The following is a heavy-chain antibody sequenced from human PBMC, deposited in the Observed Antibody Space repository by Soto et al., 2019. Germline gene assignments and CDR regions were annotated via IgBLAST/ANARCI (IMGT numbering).Heavy chain of an antibody. V-gene: IGHV4-4*02. Sequence: QVQLQESGPGLVKPSGTLSLTCAVSGGSISSSNWWSWVRQPPGKGLEWIGEIYHSGSTNYNPSLKSRVTISVDKSKNQCSLKLSSVTAADTAVYYCARDNDDYGDYADNAFDIWGQGTMVTVSS. CDR1: GGSISSSNW. D-gene: IGHD4-17*01. CDR3: ARDNDDYGDYADNAFDI. CDR2: IYHSGST. J-gene: IGHJ3*02.